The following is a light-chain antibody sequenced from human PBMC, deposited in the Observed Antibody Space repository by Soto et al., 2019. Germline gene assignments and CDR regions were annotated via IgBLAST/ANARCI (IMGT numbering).Light chain of an antibody. CDR1: QSVSSSY. CDR2: GAS. J-gene: IGKJ1*01. Sequence: EIVLTQSPGTLSLSPGERATLSCRASQSVSSSYLAWYQQKPGQAPRLLIYGASSRATGIPDRFSGSGSGTDFTRTISRLEPEDFAVYYCQQYGCSPWTFGQGTKVEIK. CDR3: QQYGCSPWT. V-gene: IGKV3-20*01.